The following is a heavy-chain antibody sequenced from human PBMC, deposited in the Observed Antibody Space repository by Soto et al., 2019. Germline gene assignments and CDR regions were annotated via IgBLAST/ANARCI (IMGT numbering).Heavy chain of an antibody. Sequence: GGSLRLSCAASGFTLSSYGMHWVRQAPSKGLEWVAVISYDGSNKYYADSVKGRFTISRDNSKNTLYLQMNSLRAEDTAVYYCAKDRIAVAGTGYYYGMDVWGQGTTVTVSS. CDR3: AKDRIAVAGTGYYYGMDV. V-gene: IGHV3-30*18. D-gene: IGHD6-19*01. J-gene: IGHJ6*02. CDR1: GFTLSSYG. CDR2: ISYDGSNK.